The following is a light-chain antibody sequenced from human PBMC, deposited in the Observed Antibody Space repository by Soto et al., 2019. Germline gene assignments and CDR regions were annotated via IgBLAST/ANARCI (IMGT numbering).Light chain of an antibody. Sequence: IVMTQSPATLSVSPGGRATLSCRASQSISSNLACYQQKPGQAPRLLIFGASTRASGIPARFSGSGSGTEFTLTISSLQSEDFAVYYCHQYNNWPPWTFGQGTKVDIK. CDR2: GAS. J-gene: IGKJ1*01. CDR3: HQYNNWPPWT. V-gene: IGKV3-15*01. CDR1: QSISSN.